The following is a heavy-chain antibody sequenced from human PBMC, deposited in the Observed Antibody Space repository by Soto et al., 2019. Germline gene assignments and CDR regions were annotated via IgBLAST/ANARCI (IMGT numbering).Heavy chain of an antibody. Sequence: SETLSLTCAVSSGSIISSNWWSWVRHPPGKGLEWFGEIYHSGSTNYNPSLKSRVTISVDKSKNQFSLKLSSVTAADTAVYYCARRGYDYIWGSYRPHHDAFDIWGQGTMVTVSS. CDR1: SGSIISSNW. D-gene: IGHD3-16*02. V-gene: IGHV4-4*02. CDR3: ARRGYDYIWGSYRPHHDAFDI. CDR2: IYHSGST. J-gene: IGHJ3*02.